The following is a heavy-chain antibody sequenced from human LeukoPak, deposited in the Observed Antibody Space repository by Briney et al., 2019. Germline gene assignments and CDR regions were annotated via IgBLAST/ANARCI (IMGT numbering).Heavy chain of an antibody. CDR2: IYYSGST. CDR1: GGSISSYY. D-gene: IGHD3-22*01. J-gene: IGHJ4*02. Sequence: SETLSLTCTVSGGSISSYYWSWVRQPPEKGLEWIGYIYYSGSTNYNPSLKSRVTISVDTSKNQFSLKLSSVTAADTAVYYCARELVYYDSSGYWDYWGQGTLVTVSS. V-gene: IGHV4-59*01. CDR3: ARELVYYDSSGYWDY.